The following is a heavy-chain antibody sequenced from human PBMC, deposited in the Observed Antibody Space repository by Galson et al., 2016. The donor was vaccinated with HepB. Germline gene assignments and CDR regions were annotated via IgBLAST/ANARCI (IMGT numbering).Heavy chain of an antibody. Sequence: SLRLSCAASGFTLRSYAMHWVRQAPGKGLEWVAVTSYDGSNKYYGDSVKGRFTISRDNSNNTLYLQLNSLRAEDTAVYYCARGGKGELFGMDVWGQGTTVTVS. J-gene: IGHJ6*02. V-gene: IGHV3-30-3*01. CDR2: TSYDGSNK. D-gene: IGHD3-10*01. CDR1: GFTLRSYA. CDR3: ARGGKGELFGMDV.